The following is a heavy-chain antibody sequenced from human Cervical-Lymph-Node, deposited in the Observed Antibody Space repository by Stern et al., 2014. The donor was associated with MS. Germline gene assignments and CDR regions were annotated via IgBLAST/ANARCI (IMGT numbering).Heavy chain of an antibody. J-gene: IGHJ4*02. Sequence: VQLVQSGAEVKKPGASVRISCRASGYTFTNYAIHWVRQAPGQGLEWMGWFNPGYRNTKYSQKFQDRVTFSADTSVFTAYMELNSLSSGDTAVYFCARIARTSLDYWGQGTLVTVSS. CDR1: GYTFTNYA. CDR2: FNPGYRNT. CDR3: ARIARTSLDY. V-gene: IGHV1-3*01. D-gene: IGHD1-14*01.